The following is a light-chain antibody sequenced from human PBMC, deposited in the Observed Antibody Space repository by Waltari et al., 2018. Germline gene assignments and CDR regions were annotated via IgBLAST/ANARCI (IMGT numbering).Light chain of an antibody. Sequence: QSALTQPAPVSGSHGQSNHIPCTGPSSDGGIYNLVIWYQQHPGKAPKLMIYEVSKRPSGVSNRFSGSKSGNTASLTISGLQAEDEADYYCCSYAGSSTYVFGTGTKVTVL. CDR2: EVS. CDR3: CSYAGSSTYV. J-gene: IGLJ1*01. CDR1: SSDGGIYNL. V-gene: IGLV2-23*02.